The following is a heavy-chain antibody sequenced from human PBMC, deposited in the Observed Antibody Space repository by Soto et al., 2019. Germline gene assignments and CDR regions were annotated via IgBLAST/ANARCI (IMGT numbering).Heavy chain of an antibody. Sequence: EVQLLESGGGLVEPGGSLRLSCAAPGLTFRSYAMTWVRQAPGKGLEWVSYTGGGGVSTYYADSVKGRFTSSRDDSKNTLYLQMNSLRAEDTALYYCAKIVGGGSHHDAFDIWGQGTMVTVSS. CDR1: GLTFRSYA. CDR2: TGGGGVST. J-gene: IGHJ3*02. V-gene: IGHV3-23*01. D-gene: IGHD2-15*01. CDR3: AKIVGGGSHHDAFDI.